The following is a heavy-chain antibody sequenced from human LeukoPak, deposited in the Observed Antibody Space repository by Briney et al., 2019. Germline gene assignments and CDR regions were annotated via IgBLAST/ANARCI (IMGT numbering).Heavy chain of an antibody. CDR2: VFHDGST. V-gene: IGHV4-38-2*02. CDR1: GRSISLGYY. Sequence: SETLSLTCTVSGRSISLGYYWGWIRQPPGKGLEWIGSVFHDGSTHYNPSLQSRVSISVDKSKNQFSLKLSSVTAADTAVYYCARSPRGAGFDYWGQGTLVTVSS. CDR3: ARSPRGAGFDY. J-gene: IGHJ4*02. D-gene: IGHD3-16*01.